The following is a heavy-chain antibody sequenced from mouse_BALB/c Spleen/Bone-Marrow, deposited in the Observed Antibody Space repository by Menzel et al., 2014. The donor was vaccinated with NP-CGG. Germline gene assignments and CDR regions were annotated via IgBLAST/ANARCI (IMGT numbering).Heavy chain of an antibody. J-gene: IGHJ4*01. Sequence: EVQLQQSGAELVKPGASVRLSCTASGFNIKDTYMHWVKQRPEQGLEWIGRIDPANGNTKYDPKFQGKATITADTSSNTAYLQLSSLTSEDTAVYYCARWEYYAMDYWGQGTSVTVSS. D-gene: IGHD4-1*01. CDR2: IDPANGNT. V-gene: IGHV14-3*02. CDR3: ARWEYYAMDY. CDR1: GFNIKDTY.